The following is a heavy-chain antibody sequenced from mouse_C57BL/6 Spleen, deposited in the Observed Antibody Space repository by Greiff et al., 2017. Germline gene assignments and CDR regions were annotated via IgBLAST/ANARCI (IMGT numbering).Heavy chain of an antibody. Sequence: EVQRVESGGGLVQPGGSLKLSCAASGFTFSDYYMYWVRQTPEKRLEWVAYLSNGGGSTYYPDTVKGRFTISRDNAKNTLYLQMSRLKSEDTAMYYCATTTVVATRYFDVWGTGTTVTVSS. CDR1: GFTFSDYY. J-gene: IGHJ1*03. CDR3: ATTTVVATRYFDV. V-gene: IGHV5-12*01. D-gene: IGHD1-1*01. CDR2: LSNGGGST.